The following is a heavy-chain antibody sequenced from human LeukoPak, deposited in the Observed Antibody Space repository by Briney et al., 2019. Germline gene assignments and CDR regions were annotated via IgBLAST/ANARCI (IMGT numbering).Heavy chain of an antibody. CDR3: ARDPGTDIVATNYFDY. CDR1: GFTFSSYS. V-gene: IGHV3-21*01. D-gene: IGHD5-12*01. CDR2: ISSSSSSYI. Sequence: PGGSLRLSCAASGFTFSSYSMNWVRQAPGKGLEWVSSISSSSSSYIYYADSVKGRFTISRDNAKNSLYLQMNSLRAEDTAVYYCARDPGTDIVATNYFDYWGQGTLVTVSS. J-gene: IGHJ4*02.